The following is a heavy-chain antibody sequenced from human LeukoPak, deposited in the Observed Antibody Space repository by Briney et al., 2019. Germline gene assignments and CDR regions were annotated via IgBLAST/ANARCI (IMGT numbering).Heavy chain of an antibody. D-gene: IGHD2-2*01. CDR3: ASRNCVSSSTSCYNWFDP. CDR2: ISYSGNT. J-gene: IGHJ5*02. V-gene: IGHV4-39*01. CDR1: GGLFSVSTHS. Sequence: SETLSLTCTISGGLFSVSTHSWGWIRQPPGKRLEWIGSISYSGNTYFNPSLKSRVTISVGTSKNQFSLKLTSVTAADTAVYYCASRNCVSSSTSCYNWFDPWGQGTLVTVSS.